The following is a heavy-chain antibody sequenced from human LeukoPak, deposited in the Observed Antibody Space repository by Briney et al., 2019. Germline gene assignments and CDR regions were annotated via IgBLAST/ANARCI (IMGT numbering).Heavy chain of an antibody. D-gene: IGHD5-12*01. CDR1: GFTFSSYAM. J-gene: IGHJ4*02. Sequence: PGGSLRLSCAASGFTFSSYAMSWVRQAPGKGLEWIGEIYHSGSTNYNPSLKSRVTISVDKSKNQFSLKLSSVTAADTAVYYCASRGYSGRGCFDYWGQGTLVTVSS. V-gene: IGHV4-4*02. CDR2: IYHSGST. CDR3: ASRGYSGRGCFDY.